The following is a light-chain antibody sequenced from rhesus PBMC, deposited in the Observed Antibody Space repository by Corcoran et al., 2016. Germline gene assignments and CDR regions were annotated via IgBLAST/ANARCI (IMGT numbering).Light chain of an antibody. V-gene: IGLV2-38*01. J-gene: IGLJ1*01. CDR2: EFN. CDR1: SSDNGYYTG. CDR3: CAYGRGSIYI. Sequence: QSALTQPPSVSKSLGQSVTISCTGTSSDNGYYTGVSWYQQSSGTAPRLLIYEFNKRPSGVSDRFSGSKSANTASLTISGLQADDEADYFFCAYGRGSIYIFGTGTRLTV.